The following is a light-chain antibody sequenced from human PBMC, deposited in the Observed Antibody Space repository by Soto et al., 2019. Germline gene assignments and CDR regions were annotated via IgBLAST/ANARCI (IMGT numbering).Light chain of an antibody. V-gene: IGLV2-8*01. Sequence: QSVLTQPPSASGSPGQSVTISCTGSSSDVGGYEYVSWYQQHPGKAPKLIIYSNNQRPSGVPDRFSGSKSGTSASLAISGLQSEDEADYYCAAWDDSLNGVVIGGGTKLTVL. CDR3: AAWDDSLNGVV. CDR1: SSDVGGYEY. J-gene: IGLJ2*01. CDR2: SNN.